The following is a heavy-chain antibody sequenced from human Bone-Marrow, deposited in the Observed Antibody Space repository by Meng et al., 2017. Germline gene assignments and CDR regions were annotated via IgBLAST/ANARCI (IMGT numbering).Heavy chain of an antibody. V-gene: IGHV1-3*01. CDR2: INAGNGNT. CDR1: GYTFTSYA. Sequence: ASVKVSCKASGYTFTSYAMHWVRQAPGQRLEWMGWINAGNGNTKYSQKFQGRVTITRDTSASTAYMELSSLRSEDTAVYYCARDTGASLLWFGELLSYYGMDVWGQGTMVTVSS. D-gene: IGHD3-10*01. J-gene: IGHJ6*02. CDR3: ARDTGASLLWFGELLSYYGMDV.